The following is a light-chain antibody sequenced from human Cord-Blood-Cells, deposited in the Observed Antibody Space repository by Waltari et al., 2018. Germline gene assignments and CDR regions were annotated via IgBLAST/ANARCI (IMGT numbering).Light chain of an antibody. V-gene: IGLV2-14*01. CDR2: DVS. J-gene: IGLJ1*01. CDR3: SSYTSSSTYV. CDR1: SSDVGGYNY. Sequence: QSALTQPASVSGSPGQSINIPCPGTSSDVGGYNYVSWYQQHPGKAPKLMIYDVSNRPSGVSNRFSCSKSGNTASLTISGLQAEDEADYYCSSYTSSSTYVFGTGTKVTVL.